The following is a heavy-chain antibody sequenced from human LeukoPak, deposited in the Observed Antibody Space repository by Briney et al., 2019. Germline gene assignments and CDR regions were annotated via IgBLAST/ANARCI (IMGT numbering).Heavy chain of an antibody. J-gene: IGHJ4*02. CDR1: GFTFSSYW. D-gene: IGHD5-12*01. Sequence: PGGSLRLSCAASGFTFSSYWMLWVRQAPGKGLVWVSRINSDGSSITYADSVKGRFTISRDNDKNTLYLQMNSLRVEDTAVYYCAREGRVSGYDFDCWGQGTLVTVSS. CDR2: INSDGSSI. V-gene: IGHV3-74*03. CDR3: AREGRVSGYDFDC.